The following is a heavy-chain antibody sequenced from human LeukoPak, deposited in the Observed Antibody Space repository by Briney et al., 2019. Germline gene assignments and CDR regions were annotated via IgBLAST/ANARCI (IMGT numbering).Heavy chain of an antibody. Sequence: ASVKVSCKASGYTFTSYCMHWVRQAPGQGLEWMGIINPSGGSTSYAQKFQGRVTMTRDTSTSTVYMELSSLRSEDTAVYYCARDTTKPLTGEETGDAFDIWGQGTMVTVSS. CDR3: ARDTTKPLTGEETGDAFDI. J-gene: IGHJ3*02. D-gene: IGHD7-27*01. CDR1: GYTFTSYC. CDR2: INPSGGST. V-gene: IGHV1-46*01.